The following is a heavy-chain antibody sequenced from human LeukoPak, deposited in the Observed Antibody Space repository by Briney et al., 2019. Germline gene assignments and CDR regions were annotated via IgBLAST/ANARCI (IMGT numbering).Heavy chain of an antibody. Sequence: GGSLRLSCAASGFTFSSYSMIWVRQAPGKGLEWVSYISSSSSTIYYADSVKGRFTISRDKAKNSLYLQMNSLRAEDTAVYYCARDRGVVVITEDAFDIWGQGTMVTVSS. J-gene: IGHJ3*02. D-gene: IGHD3-22*01. CDR2: ISSSSSTI. CDR1: GFTFSSYS. CDR3: ARDRGVVVITEDAFDI. V-gene: IGHV3-48*01.